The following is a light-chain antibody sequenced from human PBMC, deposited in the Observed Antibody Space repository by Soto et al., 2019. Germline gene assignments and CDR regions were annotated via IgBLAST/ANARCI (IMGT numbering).Light chain of an antibody. Sequence: DIQTTQSPSSLSASVGDRVTISCRTSQSVTTFLNWYQQKPGEAPKLLIYRASTLQTGIPSRFSGSGYGADFVLTISSLQPEDFATYYCQQSYNSPRTFGLGTKV. V-gene: IGKV1-39*01. CDR3: QQSYNSPRT. J-gene: IGKJ1*01. CDR1: QSVTTF. CDR2: RAS.